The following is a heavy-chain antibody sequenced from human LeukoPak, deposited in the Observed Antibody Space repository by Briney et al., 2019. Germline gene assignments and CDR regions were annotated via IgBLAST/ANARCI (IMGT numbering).Heavy chain of an antibody. D-gene: IGHD1-1*01. CDR1: EFTLGSYW. V-gene: IGHV3-7*01. J-gene: IGHJ3*02. Sequence: GGSLRLSCTASEFTLGSYWVSWVRQTPAKGLEWMANIRQDGNIKYYVDSVRGRFSISRDNAKNSLYLQMNNLRVDDTALYYCAREIVGYDAFDIWGQGTMVTVSS. CDR3: AREIVGYDAFDI. CDR2: IRQDGNIK.